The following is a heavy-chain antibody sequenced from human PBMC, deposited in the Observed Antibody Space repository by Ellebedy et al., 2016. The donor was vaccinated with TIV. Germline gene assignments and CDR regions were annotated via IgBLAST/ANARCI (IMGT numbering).Heavy chain of an antibody. J-gene: IGHJ4*02. Sequence: GSTNYNPSLKSRVTISVDTSKNQFSLKLSSVTAADTAVYYCARDVPYSSSWYGVAYWGQGTLVTVSS. V-gene: IGHV4-59*12. CDR3: ARDVPYSSSWYGVAY. CDR2: GST. D-gene: IGHD6-13*01.